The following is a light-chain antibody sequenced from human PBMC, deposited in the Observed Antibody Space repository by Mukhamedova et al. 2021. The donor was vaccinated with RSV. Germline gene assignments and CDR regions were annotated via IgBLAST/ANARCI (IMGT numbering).Light chain of an antibody. J-gene: IGLJ2*01. CDR3: CSYAGTSIVI. Sequence: SGVPARFSGSKSGNTASLTISGLQAEDEADYYCCSYAGTSIVIFGGGTKLTVL. V-gene: IGLV2-11*01.